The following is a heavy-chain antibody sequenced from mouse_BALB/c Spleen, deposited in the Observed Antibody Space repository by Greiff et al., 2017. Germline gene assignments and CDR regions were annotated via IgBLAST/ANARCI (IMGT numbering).Heavy chain of an antibody. CDR1: GYAFSSYW. V-gene: IGHV1-80*01. D-gene: IGHD2-14*01. J-gene: IGHJ4*01. CDR3: ARFEVRGAMDY. Sequence: VKLQESGAELVRPGSSVKISCKASGYAFSSYWMNWVKQRPGQGLEWIGQIYPGDGDTNYNGKFKGKATLTADKSSSTAYMQLSSLTSEDSAVYFCARFEVRGAMDYWGQGTSVTVSS. CDR2: IYPGDGDT.